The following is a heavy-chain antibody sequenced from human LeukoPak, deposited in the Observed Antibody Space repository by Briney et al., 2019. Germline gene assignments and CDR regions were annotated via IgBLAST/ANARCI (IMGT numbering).Heavy chain of an antibody. CDR1: GFTFSSYA. J-gene: IGHJ4*02. CDR2: ISGSGGST. D-gene: IGHD2/OR15-2a*01. CDR3: ARVIPSIKEIDY. V-gene: IGHV3-23*01. Sequence: GGSLRLSCAASGFTFSSYAMSWVRQAPGKGLEWVSAISGSGGSTYYADSVKGRFTISRDNSKNTLYLQMNSQRAEDTAVYYCARVIPSIKEIDYWGQGTLVTVSS.